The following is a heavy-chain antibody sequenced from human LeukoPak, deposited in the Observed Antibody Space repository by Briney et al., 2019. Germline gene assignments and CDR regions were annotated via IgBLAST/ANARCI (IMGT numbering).Heavy chain of an antibody. CDR2: IDWDDDK. J-gene: IGHJ4*02. V-gene: IGHV2-70*11. CDR3: ARIRYDVDTAMAFDY. Sequence: SGPALVKPTQTPTLTCTFSGFSLSTSGMCVSWVRPPPGKALGGLARIDWDDDKYYSTSLKTRLTISKDTSKNQVVLTMTNMDPVDTATYYCARIRYDVDTAMAFDYWGQGTLVTVSS. D-gene: IGHD5-18*01. CDR1: GFSLSTSGMC.